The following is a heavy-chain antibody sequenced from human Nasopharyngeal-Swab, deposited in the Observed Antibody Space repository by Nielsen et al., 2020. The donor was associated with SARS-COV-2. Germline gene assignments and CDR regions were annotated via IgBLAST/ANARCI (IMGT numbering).Heavy chain of an antibody. D-gene: IGHD2-15*01. CDR3: ARSCATVGCPFDP. Sequence: ASVKVSCKNSGYTFSDYFIHWVRQAPGQGLEWMGRISPNSGGTNFAQKFRGRVTVTRDASISTAYLELTGLTSDDTAAYYCARSCATVGCPFDPWGQGTLVTVSS. CDR1: GYTFSDYF. CDR2: ISPNSGGT. V-gene: IGHV1-2*06. J-gene: IGHJ5*02.